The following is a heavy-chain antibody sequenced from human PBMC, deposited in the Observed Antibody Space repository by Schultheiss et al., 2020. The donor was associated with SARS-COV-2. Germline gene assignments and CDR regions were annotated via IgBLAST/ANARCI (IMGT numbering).Heavy chain of an antibody. CDR1: GGSFSGYY. D-gene: IGHD5-24*01. V-gene: IGHV4-34*01. CDR3: ARDRPRDGYFDY. J-gene: IGHJ4*02. Sequence: GSLRLSCAVYGGSFSGYYWSWIRQPPGKGLEWIGEINHSGSTNYNPSLKSRVTMSVDTSKNQFSLKLSSVTAADTAVYYCARDRPRDGYFDYWGQGTLVTVSS. CDR2: INHSGST.